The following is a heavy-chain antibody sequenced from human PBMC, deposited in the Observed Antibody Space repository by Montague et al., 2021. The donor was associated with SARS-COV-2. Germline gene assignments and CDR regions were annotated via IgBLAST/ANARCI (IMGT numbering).Heavy chain of an antibody. J-gene: IGHJ4*02. CDR3: ARGDRTGWQTDY. V-gene: IGHV3-13*04. Sequence: SLRLSFAASGFTFSSYDMHWVRQATGKGLECVSIINTAGDTYYPGSVKGRFTISRDNAKNSLYLQMNSLRAGDTAVYYCARGDRTGWQTDYWGQGTLVTVSS. D-gene: IGHD6-19*01. CDR2: INTAGDT. CDR1: GFTFSSYD.